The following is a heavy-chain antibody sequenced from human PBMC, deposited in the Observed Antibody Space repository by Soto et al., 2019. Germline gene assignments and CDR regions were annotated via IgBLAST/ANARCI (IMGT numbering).Heavy chain of an antibody. CDR2: IYYSGST. CDR3: ARGANSGVVIKSYYFDY. V-gene: IGHV4-59*01. Sequence: SETLSLTCTVSGGSISSYYWSWVRQPPGKGLEWIGYIYYSGSTNYNPSLKSRVTISVDTSKNQFSLKLSSVTAADTAVYYCARGANSGVVIKSYYFDYWGQGTLVTVSS. J-gene: IGHJ4*02. D-gene: IGHD3-3*01. CDR1: GGSISSYY.